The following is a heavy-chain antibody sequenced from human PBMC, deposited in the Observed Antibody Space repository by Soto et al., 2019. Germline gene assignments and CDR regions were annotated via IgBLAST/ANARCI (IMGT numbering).Heavy chain of an antibody. V-gene: IGHV3-23*01. CDR3: AKGRPYNDFWSGYFEYYYYDMDV. CDR1: GFTFRSYA. CDR2: ISGSGGST. J-gene: IGHJ6*02. Sequence: GGSLRLSCAASGFTFRSYAMSWVRQAPGKGLEWVSAISGSGGSTYYADSVKGRFTTSRDNSKNTLYLQMNSLRAEDTAVYHCAKGRPYNDFWSGYFEYYYYDMDVWGQGTTVTVSS. D-gene: IGHD3-3*01.